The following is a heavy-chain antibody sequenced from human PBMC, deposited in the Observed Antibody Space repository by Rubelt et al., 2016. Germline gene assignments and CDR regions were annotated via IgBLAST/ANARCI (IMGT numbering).Heavy chain of an antibody. V-gene: IGHV3-21*01. CDR3: ARASGDGSGSYYG. CDR2: ISSSSSYI. D-gene: IGHD3-10*01. J-gene: IGHJ4*02. CDR1: GFTFRNYW. Sequence: LVESGGGLVQPGGSLRLSCAASGFTFRNYWMHWVRQVPGKGLEWVSSISSSSSYIYYADSVKGRFTISRDNAKNSLYLQMNSLRAEDTAVYYCARASGDGSGSYYGWGQGTLVTVSS.